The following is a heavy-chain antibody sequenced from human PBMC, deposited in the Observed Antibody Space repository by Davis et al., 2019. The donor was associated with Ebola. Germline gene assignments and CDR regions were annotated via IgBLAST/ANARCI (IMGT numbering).Heavy chain of an antibody. CDR1: GGTFSSYA. D-gene: IGHD3-22*01. V-gene: IGHV1-69*13. CDR2: ILPIFGTA. J-gene: IGHJ4*02. Sequence: SVKVSCKASGGTFSSYAISWVRQAPGQGLEWMGGILPIFGTANYAQRFQGRVTITADESRNTAYMELSSLRSEDTAVYYCAKDRYYDNNPLYYESECWGQGTLVTVAS. CDR3: AKDRYYDNNPLYYESEC.